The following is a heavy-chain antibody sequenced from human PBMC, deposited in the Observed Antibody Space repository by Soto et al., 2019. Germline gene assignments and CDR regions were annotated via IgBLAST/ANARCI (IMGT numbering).Heavy chain of an antibody. CDR2: ISYDGSNK. CDR3: AKTPVVYYYYGMDV. Sequence: PWGSLRLSCAASGFTFSSYGIHCFRQSPFKWLEWVAVISYDGSNKYYADSVKGRFTISRDNSKNTLYLQMNSLRAEDTAVYYCAKTPVVYYYYGMDVWGQGTTVTVSS. J-gene: IGHJ6*02. V-gene: IGHV3-30*18. D-gene: IGHD2-15*01. CDR1: GFTFSSYG.